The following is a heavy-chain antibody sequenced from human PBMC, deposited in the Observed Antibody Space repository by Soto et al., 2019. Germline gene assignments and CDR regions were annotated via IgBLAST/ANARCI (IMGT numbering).Heavy chain of an antibody. Sequence: QVQLQESGPGLVKPSQTLSLTCTVSGGSISSGGYYWSWIRQHPGKGLEWIGYIYYSGSTYYNPSLKSRVTIPVDTSKNQVSLKLSSVSAADTAVYYCARDRVVVPAAIGYYYYGMDVWGQGTTVTVSS. D-gene: IGHD2-2*01. V-gene: IGHV4-31*03. CDR1: GGSISSGGYY. CDR3: ARDRVVVPAAIGYYYYGMDV. J-gene: IGHJ6*02. CDR2: IYYSGST.